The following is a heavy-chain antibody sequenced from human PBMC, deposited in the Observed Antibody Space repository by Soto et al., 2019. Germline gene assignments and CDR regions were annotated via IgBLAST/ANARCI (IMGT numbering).Heavy chain of an antibody. D-gene: IGHD3-10*01. V-gene: IGHV4-34*02. Sequence: QVQLQQWGAGLLKSSETLSLTCAVYGGSFSGYYWSWIRQPPGKGLEWIGEINHSGSTNYNPSLNNRPTISRDTSKSQFTPKLRSVTAADTAVYYGATRYDGVLGFGDNNEYKYGMDVWGQGTTVTVSS. CDR3: ATRYDGVLGFGDNNEYKYGMDV. J-gene: IGHJ6*02. CDR2: INHSGST. CDR1: GGSFSGYY.